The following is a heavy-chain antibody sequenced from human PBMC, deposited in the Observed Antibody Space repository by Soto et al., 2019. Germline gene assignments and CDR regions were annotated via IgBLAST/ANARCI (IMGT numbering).Heavy chain of an antibody. V-gene: IGHV4-59*01. CDR2: IYYSGST. J-gene: IGHJ5*02. D-gene: IGHD3-3*01. CDR3: ARDRYDFWSGYFSWFAP. Sequence: SETLSLTCTVSGGSISSYYWSWIRQPPGKGLEWIGYIYYSGSTNYNPSLKSRVTISVDTSKNQFSLKLSSVTAADTAVYYCARDRYDFWSGYFSWFAPWGQGTLVTVSS. CDR1: GGSISSYY.